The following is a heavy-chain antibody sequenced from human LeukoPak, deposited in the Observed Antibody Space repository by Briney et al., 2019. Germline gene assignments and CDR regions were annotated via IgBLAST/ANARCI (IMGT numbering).Heavy chain of an antibody. Sequence: SETLSLTCTVSGGSISSSAYHWGWIRQPPGKGLEWIGSIHIGGSTYYNPSLKSRVTISVDTSKNQFSLKLSSVTAADTAVYFCARGPYSYDSSGAFDIWGQGTMVTVSS. V-gene: IGHV4-39*01. CDR3: ARGPYSYDSSGAFDI. CDR2: IHIGGST. CDR1: GGSISSSAYH. J-gene: IGHJ3*02. D-gene: IGHD3-22*01.